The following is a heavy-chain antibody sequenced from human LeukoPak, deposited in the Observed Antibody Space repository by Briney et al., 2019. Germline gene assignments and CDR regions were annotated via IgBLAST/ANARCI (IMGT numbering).Heavy chain of an antibody. CDR2: INPGDSET. CDR1: GYSFTSYW. J-gene: IGHJ4*02. Sequence: GESLKISCNGSGYSFTSYWIGWVRQMPGKGLEWMGIINPGDSETKYSPSFQGQVTISADKSISTAYLQWSSLKASDTAMYYCARPGYRSRYFDYWGQGTLVTVSS. D-gene: IGHD6-19*01. V-gene: IGHV5-51*01. CDR3: ARPGYRSRYFDY.